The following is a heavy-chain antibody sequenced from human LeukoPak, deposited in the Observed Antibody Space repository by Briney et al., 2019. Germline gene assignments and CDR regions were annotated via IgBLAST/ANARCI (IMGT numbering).Heavy chain of an antibody. CDR1: GFTFSTYS. CDR2: ISSTSSYI. D-gene: IGHD3-10*01. Sequence: PGGSLRLSCVASGFTFSTYSMNWVRQAPGRGLEWVSSISSTSSYIYYADSVKGRFTISRDNAKNSLYLQMNSLRAEDTAVYYCAREDNYYGSGTPFDYWGQGTLVTVSS. J-gene: IGHJ4*02. V-gene: IGHV3-21*01. CDR3: AREDNYYGSGTPFDY.